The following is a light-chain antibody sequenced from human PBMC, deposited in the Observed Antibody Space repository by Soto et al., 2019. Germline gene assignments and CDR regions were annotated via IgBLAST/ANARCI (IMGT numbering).Light chain of an antibody. CDR3: SSYTSNNNYV. Sequence: QSALTQPPSVSGSPGQSVTISCTGTSSDVGSYNRVSWYQQPPGTAPKLMIYEVSNRPSGVPDRFSGSKSGNTVSLAISGLQAEDEADYYCSSYTSNNNYVFGTGTKVTVL. J-gene: IGLJ1*01. CDR1: SSDVGSYNR. V-gene: IGLV2-18*02. CDR2: EVS.